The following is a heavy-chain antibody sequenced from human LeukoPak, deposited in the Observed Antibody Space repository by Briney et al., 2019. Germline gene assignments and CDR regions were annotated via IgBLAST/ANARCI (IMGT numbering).Heavy chain of an antibody. D-gene: IGHD3-16*02. CDR2: IAVDDTK. J-gene: IGHJ4*02. V-gene: IGHV3-48*03. CDR3: ASSLSLWANYRCH. CDR1: GFTLSSSE. Sequence: GGSLRLSCAASGFTLSSSEMNWVRQAPWKELEWVSFIAVDDTKYYADSVKGRFTISRDSAKNSLYLQMNSLRAEDTAVYYCASSLSLWANYRCHWGRGTLVTVSS.